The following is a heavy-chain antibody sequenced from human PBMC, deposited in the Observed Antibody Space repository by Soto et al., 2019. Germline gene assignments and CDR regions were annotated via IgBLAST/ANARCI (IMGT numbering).Heavy chain of an antibody. CDR2: ISFDGSNT. Sequence: LRLACAASVFAFSSYAMHCVRQAPVQGLEWVAAISFDGSNTYYADSLTGRFTISRDPSKNTLYLDMNSLRPEDTAVYYCAKIRMVTAMFQMDVWGQGTTVTVSS. J-gene: IGHJ6*02. D-gene: IGHD2-21*02. CDR3: AKIRMVTAMFQMDV. CDR1: VFAFSSYA. V-gene: IGHV3-30*18.